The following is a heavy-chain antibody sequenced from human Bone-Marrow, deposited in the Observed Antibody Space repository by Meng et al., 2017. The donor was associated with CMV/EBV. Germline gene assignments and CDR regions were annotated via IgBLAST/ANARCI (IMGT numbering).Heavy chain of an antibody. CDR2: IRYDGSNK. V-gene: IGHV3-30*02. CDR3: AKVAGRVY. CDR1: GFTFSSYG. J-gene: IGHJ4*02. D-gene: IGHD2-15*01. Sequence: QLQLVESGGGVVQRGGSLRRTCAASGFTFSSYGMHWVRQAPGKGLEWVAFIRYDGSNKYYADSVKGRFTISRDNSKNTLYLQMNSLRAEDTAVYYCAKVAGRVYWGQGTLVTVSS.